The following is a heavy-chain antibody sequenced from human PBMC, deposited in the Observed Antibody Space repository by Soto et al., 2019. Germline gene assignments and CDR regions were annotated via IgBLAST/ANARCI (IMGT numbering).Heavy chain of an antibody. CDR2: IYYSGST. CDR3: ARVGVMYSSSWEGAGWFDP. J-gene: IGHJ5*02. V-gene: IGHV4-30-4*01. Sequence: QVQLQASGPGLVKPSQTLSLTCTVSGGSISSGDYYWSWIRQPPGKGLEWIGYIYYSGSTYYNPSLKSRVTISVDTSKNQFSLKLSSVTAADTAVYYCARVGVMYSSSWEGAGWFDPWGQGTLVTVSS. CDR1: GGSISSGDYY. D-gene: IGHD6-13*01.